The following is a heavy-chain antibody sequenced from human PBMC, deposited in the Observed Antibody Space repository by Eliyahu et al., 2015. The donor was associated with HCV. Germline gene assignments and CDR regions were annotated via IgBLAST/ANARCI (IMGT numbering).Heavy chain of an antibody. V-gene: IGHV3-23*01. CDR2: IRGSGGST. Sequence: EVQLLESGGGLVQPGGSLRLSCAASGFTFSSYAMSWVRQAPGKGLEVGSAIRGSGGSTYYADSVKGRFTISRDNSKNTLYLQMNSLRAEDTAVYYCAKDRYYDSSPEFDYWGQGTLVTVSP. CDR1: GFTFSSYA. CDR3: AKDRYYDSSPEFDY. D-gene: IGHD3-22*01. J-gene: IGHJ4*02.